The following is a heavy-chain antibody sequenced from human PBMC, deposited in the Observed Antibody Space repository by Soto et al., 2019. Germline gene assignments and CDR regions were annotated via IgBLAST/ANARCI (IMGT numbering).Heavy chain of an antibody. CDR3: VRSQVRIFGVVIGNGDDY. V-gene: IGHV3-33*01. CDR1: GFTFSSYG. CDR2: IWYDGSNE. Sequence: QVQLVESGGGVVQPGRSLRLSCAASGFTFSSYGMHWVRQAPGKGLEWVALIWYDGSNEYYADSVKGRFTISRDNSKNTLYLQMNSLRAEDTAVYYCVRSQVRIFGVVIGNGDDYWGQGTLVTVSS. J-gene: IGHJ4*02. D-gene: IGHD3-3*01.